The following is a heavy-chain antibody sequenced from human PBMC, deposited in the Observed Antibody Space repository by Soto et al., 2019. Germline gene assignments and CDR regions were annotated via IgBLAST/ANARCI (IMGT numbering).Heavy chain of an antibody. CDR3: AIITFGGVIVPRFFDY. CDR2: IYYSGST. V-gene: IGHV4-39*01. D-gene: IGHD3-16*02. Sequence: SETLSLTCTVSGGSISSSSYYWGWIRQPPGKGLEWIGSIYYSGSTYYNPSLKSRVTISVDTSKNQFSLKLSSVTAADTAVYYCAIITFGGVIVPRFFDYWGQGTLVTVSS. CDR1: GGSISSSSYY. J-gene: IGHJ4*02.